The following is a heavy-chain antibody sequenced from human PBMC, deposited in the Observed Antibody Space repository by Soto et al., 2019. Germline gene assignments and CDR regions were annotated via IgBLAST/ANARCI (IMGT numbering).Heavy chain of an antibody. CDR2: IYHSGST. J-gene: IGHJ5*02. CDR1: GDSISSSNW. CDR3: ASWGPFWTGRWFDP. Sequence: PSETLSLTCSVSGDSISSSNWWSWVRQPPGKGLEWIGEIYHSGSTNYNPSLKSRVTISVDKSKNQFSLKLSSVTAADTAVYYCASWGPFWTGRWFDPWGQGTLVTVSS. D-gene: IGHD3-3*01. V-gene: IGHV4-4*02.